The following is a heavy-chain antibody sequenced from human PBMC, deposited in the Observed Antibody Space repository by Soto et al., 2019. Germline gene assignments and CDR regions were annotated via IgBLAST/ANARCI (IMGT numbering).Heavy chain of an antibody. J-gene: IGHJ4*02. Sequence: QITLKEAGPTLVKPTETLTLTCTFSGFSFITTRMGVGWTRQPPGKALEWIAIIYWDGESRYNPLLRRRLTLTEDTSKNQVVLTMTNMDPKDTATYYCAHRDSAGTTTYFDSWGQGIPVTVAS. CDR2: IYWDGES. CDR3: AHRDSAGTTTYFDS. V-gene: IGHV2-5*02. D-gene: IGHD1-1*01. CDR1: GFSFITTRMG.